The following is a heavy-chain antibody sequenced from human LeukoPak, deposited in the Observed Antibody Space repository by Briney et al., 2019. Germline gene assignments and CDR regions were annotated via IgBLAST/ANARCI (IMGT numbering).Heavy chain of an antibody. CDR2: ILYDGSNK. D-gene: IGHD3-22*01. J-gene: IGHJ4*02. CDR3: ASQWYYYDSSGFDY. Sequence: GGSLRLSCAASGFTFSSYGMHWVRQAPGKGLEWVAVILYDGSNKYYADSVKGRFTISRDNSKNTLYLQMNSLRAEDTAVYYCASQWYYYDSSGFDYWGQGTLVTVSS. V-gene: IGHV3-33*01. CDR1: GFTFSSYG.